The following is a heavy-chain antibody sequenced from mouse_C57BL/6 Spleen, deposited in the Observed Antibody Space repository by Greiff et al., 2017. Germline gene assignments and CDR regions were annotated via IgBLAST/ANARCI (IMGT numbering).Heavy chain of an antibody. V-gene: IGHV14-3*01. CDR2: IDPADGNT. CDR3: AYGGYAMDY. J-gene: IGHJ4*01. Sequence: VQLKESVAELVRPGASVKLSCTASGFTIKNTYMHWVKQRPEQGLEWIGRIDPADGNTTYAPKFQGKATITADTSSNTAYLQLRSLKSEDIAIYYCAYGGYAMDYWGQGTSVTVSS. CDR1: GFTIKNTY. D-gene: IGHD2-10*02.